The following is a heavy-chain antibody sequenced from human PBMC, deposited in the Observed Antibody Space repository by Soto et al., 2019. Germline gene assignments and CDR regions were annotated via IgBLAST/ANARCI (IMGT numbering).Heavy chain of an antibody. D-gene: IGHD5-18*01. CDR1: GFTFSSYG. CDR3: ARSRYGPGFPYYYYYYYMDV. CDR2: IWYDGSNK. V-gene: IGHV3-33*01. Sequence: QPGGSLRLSCAASGFTFSSYGMHWVRQAPGKGLEWVAVIWYDGSNKYYADSVKGRFTISRDNSKNTLYLQMNSLRAEDTAVYYCARSRYGPGFPYYYYYYYMDVWGKGTTLTVSS. J-gene: IGHJ6*03.